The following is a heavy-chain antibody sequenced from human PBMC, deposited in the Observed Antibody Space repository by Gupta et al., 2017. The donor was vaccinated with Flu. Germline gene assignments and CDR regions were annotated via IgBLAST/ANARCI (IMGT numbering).Heavy chain of an antibody. CDR2: INHSGST. D-gene: IGHD2-21*02. V-gene: IGHV4-34*01. J-gene: IGHJ5*02. Sequence: KGLEWIGEINHSGSTNSNPSLKSRVTISVDTSKNQFSLKLSSVTAADTAVYYCARGGWHIVVVTAMGGWFDPWGQGTLVTVSS. CDR3: ARGGWHIVVVTAMGGWFDP.